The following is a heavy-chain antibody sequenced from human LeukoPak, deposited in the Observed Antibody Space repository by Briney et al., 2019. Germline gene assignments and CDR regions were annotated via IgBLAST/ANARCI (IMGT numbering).Heavy chain of an antibody. Sequence: GGSLRLSCAASGFTFSSYSMNWVRQAPGKGLEWVSSISSSSSYIYYADSVKGRFTISRDNAKNSLYLQMNSLRDEDTAVYYCGRDRSNYVSIDYWGQGSLVTVSS. CDR2: ISSSSSYI. CDR3: GRDRSNYVSIDY. V-gene: IGHV3-21*01. J-gene: IGHJ4*02. CDR1: GFTFSSYS. D-gene: IGHD4-11*01.